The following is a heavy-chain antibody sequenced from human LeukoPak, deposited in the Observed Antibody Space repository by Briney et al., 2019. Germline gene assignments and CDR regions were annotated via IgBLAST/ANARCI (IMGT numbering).Heavy chain of an antibody. CDR3: TRGRGADGYNYFDY. CDR2: IRSSSSII. D-gene: IGHD5-24*01. CDR1: GLIFNGYS. Sequence: GGSLRLSCAASGLIFNGYSMNWVRRAPGKGLEWVSYIRSSSSIIYYADSVKGRFTISRDNAKNSVYLQMNSLRDEDTAVYYCTRGRGADGYNYFDYWGQGTLVTVSS. J-gene: IGHJ4*02. V-gene: IGHV3-48*02.